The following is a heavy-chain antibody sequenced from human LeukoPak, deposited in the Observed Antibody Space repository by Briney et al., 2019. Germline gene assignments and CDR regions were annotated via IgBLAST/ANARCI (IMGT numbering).Heavy chain of an antibody. D-gene: IGHD2-2*01. CDR1: GGSISSSSYY. CDR3: ARHLCSSTSCSHFDY. Sequence: PSETLSLTCTVPGGSISSSSYYWGWIRQPPGKGLEWIGSIYYSGSTYYNPSLKSRVTISVDTSKNQFSLKLSSVTAADTAVYYCARHLCSSTSCSHFDYWGQGTLVTVSS. J-gene: IGHJ4*02. CDR2: IYYSGST. V-gene: IGHV4-39*01.